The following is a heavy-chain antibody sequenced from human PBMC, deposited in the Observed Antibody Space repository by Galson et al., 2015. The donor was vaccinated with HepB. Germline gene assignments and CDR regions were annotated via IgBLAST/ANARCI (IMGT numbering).Heavy chain of an antibody. V-gene: IGHV5-10-1*01. J-gene: IGHJ5*02. CDR2: IDPSDSYT. D-gene: IGHD5-12*01. CDR1: GYSFTSYW. Sequence: QSGAEVKKPGESLRISCKGSGYSFTSYWISWVRQMPGKGLEWMGRIDPSDSYTNYSPSFQGHVTISADKSISTAYLQWSSLKASDTAMYYCARHRPPIAASSVATIGPYNWFDPWGQGTLVTVSS. CDR3: ARHRPPIAASSVATIGPYNWFDP.